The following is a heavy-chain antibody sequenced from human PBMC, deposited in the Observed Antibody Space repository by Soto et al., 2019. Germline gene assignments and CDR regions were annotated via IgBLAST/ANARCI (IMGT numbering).Heavy chain of an antibody. CDR1: GFTFRSYA. Sequence: PGGSLRLSCAASGFTFRSYAMHWVRQAPGKGLEWVATISYDENNRYYTDSVKGRFTISRDNSKNTVYLQVNSLRDEDTAVYYCAIALEIGMASKDNWFDPWGQGTLVTVSS. D-gene: IGHD2-21*01. V-gene: IGHV3-30-3*01. CDR2: ISYDENNR. J-gene: IGHJ5*02. CDR3: AIALEIGMASKDNWFDP.